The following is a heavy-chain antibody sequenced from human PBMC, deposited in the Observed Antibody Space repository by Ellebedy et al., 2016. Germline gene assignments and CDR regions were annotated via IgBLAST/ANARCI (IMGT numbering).Heavy chain of an antibody. CDR3: ARAGRVAAIDN. Sequence: GESLKISXAASRFAFSNYGVHWVRQAPGEGLDWVAVIAHDGSVKHYADSVKGRFTISRDNAKNSLYLQMNRLRAEDTAVYYCARAGRVAAIDNWGQGTLVTVSS. D-gene: IGHD6-13*01. V-gene: IGHV3-30*03. CDR2: IAHDGSVK. J-gene: IGHJ4*02. CDR1: RFAFSNYG.